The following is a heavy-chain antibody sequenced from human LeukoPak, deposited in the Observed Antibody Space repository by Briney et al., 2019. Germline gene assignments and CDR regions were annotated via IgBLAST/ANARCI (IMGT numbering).Heavy chain of an antibody. CDR3: ATDDVTTGTKTALGY. CDR1: GFTFTSSA. Sequence: SVKVSCKAPGFTFTSSAVQWVRQARGQGLEWIGWIVVGSGNTNYAQKFQERVTINRDMSTSTAYMELNSLRSEDTAVYYCATDDVTTGTKTALGYWGQGTLVTVSS. CDR2: IVVGSGNT. V-gene: IGHV1-58*01. D-gene: IGHD1-1*01. J-gene: IGHJ4*02.